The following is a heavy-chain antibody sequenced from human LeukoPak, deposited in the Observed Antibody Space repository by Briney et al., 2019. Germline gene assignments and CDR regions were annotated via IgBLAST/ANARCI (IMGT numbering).Heavy chain of an antibody. CDR2: IYHSGST. J-gene: IGHJ4*02. Sequence: SETLSLTCTVSGYSISSGYYWGWIRQPPGKGLEWIGSIYHSGSTYYNPSLKSRVTISVDTSKNQFSLKLSSVTAADTAVYYCARDCVAYSSVAAAKTFDYWGQGTLVTVSS. CDR1: GYSISSGYY. V-gene: IGHV4-38-2*02. D-gene: IGHD6-19*01. CDR3: ARDCVAYSSVAAAKTFDY.